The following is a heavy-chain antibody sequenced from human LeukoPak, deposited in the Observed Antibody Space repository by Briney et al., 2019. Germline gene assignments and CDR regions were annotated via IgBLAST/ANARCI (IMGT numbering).Heavy chain of an antibody. Sequence: GRSLRLSCAASGFTFSSYSMNWVRQAPGKGLESVSSISSSSSYIYYADSVKGRFTISRDNAKNSLYLQMNSLRAEDTAVYYCARDSSGWYEPDYWGQGSLVTVSS. J-gene: IGHJ4*02. CDR3: ARDSSGWYEPDY. V-gene: IGHV3-21*01. D-gene: IGHD6-19*01. CDR1: GFTFSSYS. CDR2: ISSSSSYI.